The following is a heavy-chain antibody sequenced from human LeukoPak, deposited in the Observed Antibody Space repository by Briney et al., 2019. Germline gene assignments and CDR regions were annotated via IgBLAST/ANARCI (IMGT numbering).Heavy chain of an antibody. CDR1: GGPISSYY. V-gene: IGHV4-4*07. J-gene: IGHJ5*02. Sequence: SETLSLTCTVSGGPISSYYWSWIRQPAGKGLEWIGRIYTSGSTNYNPSLKSRVTMSVDTSKNQFSLKLSSVTAADTAVYYCARGPPSTVTLNNWFDPWGQGTLVTVSS. CDR3: ARGPPSTVTLNNWFDP. D-gene: IGHD4-17*01. CDR2: IYTSGST.